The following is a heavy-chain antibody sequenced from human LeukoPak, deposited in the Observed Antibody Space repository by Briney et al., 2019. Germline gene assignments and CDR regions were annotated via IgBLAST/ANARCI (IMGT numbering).Heavy chain of an antibody. CDR3: GRYPNGDYVGAFDF. V-gene: IGHV3-23*01. CDR2: IRGSGGGT. J-gene: IGHJ3*01. Sequence: GGSLRLSCAASGFTFSNYAMTWVRQAPGRGLEWVSSIRGSGGGTDYADSVKGRFTSSRDNSKNTLYLQMNSLRAEDTAVYYCGRYPNGDYVGAFDFRGQGTMVTVSS. D-gene: IGHD4-17*01. CDR1: GFTFSNYA.